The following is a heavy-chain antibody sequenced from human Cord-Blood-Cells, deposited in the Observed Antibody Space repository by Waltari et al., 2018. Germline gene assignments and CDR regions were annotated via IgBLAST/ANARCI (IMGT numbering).Heavy chain of an antibody. CDR2: MNPNSGNT. CDR1: GYTFTSYD. D-gene: IGHD6-19*01. Sequence: QVQLVQSGAEVKKTGASVKVSCTAYGYTFTSYDINWVRQATGQGLEWMGWMNPNSGNTGYAQKFQGRVTMTRNTSISTAYMELSSLRSEDTAVYYCARFPTVAGKALDYWGQGTLVTVSS. V-gene: IGHV1-8*01. CDR3: ARFPTVAGKALDY. J-gene: IGHJ4*02.